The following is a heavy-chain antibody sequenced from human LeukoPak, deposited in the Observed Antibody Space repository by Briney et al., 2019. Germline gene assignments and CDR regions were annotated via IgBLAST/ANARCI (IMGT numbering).Heavy chain of an antibody. J-gene: IGHJ4*02. CDR1: GGSISSGSYY. CDR2: IYTSGST. Sequence: SSETLSLTCTVSGGSISSGSYYWSRIRQPAGKGLEWIGRIYTSGSTNYNPSLRSRVTISVDTSKNQFSLKLSSVTAADTAVYYCARLNYGSGSSFDYWGQGTLVTVSS. V-gene: IGHV4-61*02. D-gene: IGHD3-10*01. CDR3: ARLNYGSGSSFDY.